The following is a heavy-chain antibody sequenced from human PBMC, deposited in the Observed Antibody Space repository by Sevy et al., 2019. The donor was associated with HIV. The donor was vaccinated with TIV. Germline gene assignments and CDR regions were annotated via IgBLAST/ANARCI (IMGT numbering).Heavy chain of an antibody. CDR3: ATGLGKSDFDY. J-gene: IGHJ4*02. D-gene: IGHD3-9*01. Sequence: GGSLRLSCAASGFTFSNACMSWVRQAPGKGLEWVGRIKSKTDGGNRDLAEHVKGRIMISRDDSGNTLYLQMNSLKIEDTGVYYCATGLGKSDFDYWGQGTLVTVSS. CDR1: GFTFSNAC. V-gene: IGHV3-15*05. CDR2: IKSKTDGGNR.